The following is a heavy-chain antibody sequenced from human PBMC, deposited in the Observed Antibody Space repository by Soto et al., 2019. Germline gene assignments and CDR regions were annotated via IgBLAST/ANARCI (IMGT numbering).Heavy chain of an antibody. CDR1: GFTLTSYD. D-gene: IGHD3-9*01. CDR3: ALGSWVGDLGNFDDGLDV. Sequence: QVQLVQSGAEVKKPGASVKVSCKAAGFTLTSYDINWVRQATGQGLEWMGWMNPNSGDRGYAQKFQGRGTMTGNTSISTAYMELRSLRSEDTAVYYCALGSWVGDLGNFDDGLDVWGQGTTVIVSS. J-gene: IGHJ6*02. CDR2: MNPNSGDR. V-gene: IGHV1-8*01.